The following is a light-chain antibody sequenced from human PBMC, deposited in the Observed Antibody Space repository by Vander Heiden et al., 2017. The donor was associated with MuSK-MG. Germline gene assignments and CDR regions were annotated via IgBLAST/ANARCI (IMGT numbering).Light chain of an antibody. CDR1: QSVTST. CDR3: QQDNNWPLT. CDR2: GAS. J-gene: IGKJ4*01. V-gene: IGKV3-15*01. Sequence: EIVMTQSPGTLSVSPGERASLSCRASQSVTSTLAWYQQKPGQAPRLLIYGASTRATGIPARFSGSGSGTEFTLTISSLQSEDFAVYYCQQDNNWPLTFGGGTKVEIK.